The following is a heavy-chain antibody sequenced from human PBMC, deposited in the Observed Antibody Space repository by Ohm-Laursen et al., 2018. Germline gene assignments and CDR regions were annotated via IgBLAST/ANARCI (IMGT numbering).Heavy chain of an antibody. V-gene: IGHV3-7*04. CDR3: ARACYYDSSGFPEDAFDV. CDR2: IYQGGYEK. D-gene: IGHD3-22*01. Sequence: GSLRLSCAASGFTFSNYCMSWVRQAPGKGLEWVADIYQGGYEKYYVDSVKGRFTISRDDAKKSLYLQMHSLRGEDTAVYFCARACYYDSSGFPEDAFDVWGQGTMVTVSS. CDR1: GFTFSNYC. J-gene: IGHJ3*01.